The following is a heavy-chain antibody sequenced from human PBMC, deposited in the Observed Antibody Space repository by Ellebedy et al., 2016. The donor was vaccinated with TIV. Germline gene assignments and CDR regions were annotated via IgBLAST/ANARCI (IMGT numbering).Heavy chain of an antibody. Sequence: SETLSLXXSVSGDSTYSSNFYWGWLRQPPGQGLEWIGSMSSSGSTYYNPSLKSRVTMSVDTSQFSLKLTSVTAADTAVYYCATDRDRRWFYFWGQGTLVTVSS. V-gene: IGHV4-39*07. CDR3: ATDRDRRWFYF. CDR2: MSSSGST. CDR1: GDSTYSSNFY. J-gene: IGHJ5*01.